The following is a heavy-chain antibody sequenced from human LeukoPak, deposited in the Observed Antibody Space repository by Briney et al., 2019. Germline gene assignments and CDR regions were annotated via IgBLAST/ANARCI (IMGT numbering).Heavy chain of an antibody. CDR1: GYSFTSYG. V-gene: IGHV1-18*01. CDR3: ARDVGRSYDLDY. D-gene: IGHD3-16*01. CDR2: ISAYNGNT. Sequence: ASVKVSCKASGYSFTSYGISWVRQAPGQGLEWMGWISAYNGNTDYAQSLQGRVTMTIDTSTSTVYMELRSLRSDDTAVYYCARDVGRSYDLDYWGQGTLVTVSS. J-gene: IGHJ4*02.